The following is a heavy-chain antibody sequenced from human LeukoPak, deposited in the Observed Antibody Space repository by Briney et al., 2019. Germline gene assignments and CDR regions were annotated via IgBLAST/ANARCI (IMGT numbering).Heavy chain of an antibody. CDR3: ASSEVRGKYQLLYPIFDY. CDR2: IYYSGST. V-gene: IGHV4-30-4*01. J-gene: IGHJ4*02. D-gene: IGHD2-2*02. CDR1: GGSISSGDYY. Sequence: SQTLSLTCTVSGGSISSGDYYWSWIRQPPGKGLEWIGYIYYSGSTYYNPSLKSRVTISVDTSKNQFSLKLSSVTAADTAVYYCASSEVRGKYQLLYPIFDYWGQGTLVTVSS.